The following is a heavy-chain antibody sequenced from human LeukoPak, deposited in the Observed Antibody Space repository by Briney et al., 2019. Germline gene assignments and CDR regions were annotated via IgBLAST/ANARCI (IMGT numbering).Heavy chain of an antibody. Sequence: GGSLRLSCAASGFTFSNYWMHWVRQAPGKGLEWVSAISGSGGSTYYADSVKGRFTISRDNSKNTLYLQMNSLRAEDTAVYYCAKGDDILTGYYNEDYWGQGTLVTVSS. CDR3: AKGDDILTGYYNEDY. CDR2: ISGSGGST. J-gene: IGHJ4*02. CDR1: GFTFSNYW. D-gene: IGHD3-9*01. V-gene: IGHV3-23*01.